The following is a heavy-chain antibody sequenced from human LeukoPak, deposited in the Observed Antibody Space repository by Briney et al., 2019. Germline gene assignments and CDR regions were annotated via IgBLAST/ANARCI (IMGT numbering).Heavy chain of an antibody. D-gene: IGHD6-19*01. CDR1: GFALSTSGVG. CDR2: IYRNDDK. Sequence: SGPTLVNPPQTLTLTCTFSGFALSTSGVGVGWIRQPPGKALEWLALIYRNDDKRYSPSLKSRLTITKDTSKNQVVLTMTNMDPVDTGTYYCVHSPYSSGCTYFDYWGQGTLATVSS. J-gene: IGHJ4*02. V-gene: IGHV2-5*04. CDR3: VHSPYSSGCTYFDY.